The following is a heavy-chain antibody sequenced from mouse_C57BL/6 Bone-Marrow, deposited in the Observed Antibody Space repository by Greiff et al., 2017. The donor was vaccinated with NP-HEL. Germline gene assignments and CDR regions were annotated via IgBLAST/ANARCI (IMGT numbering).Heavy chain of an antibody. CDR1: GYTFTDYE. D-gene: IGHD1-1*01. J-gene: IGHJ3*01. CDR3: TDYGVGAY. V-gene: IGHV1-15*01. CDR2: IDPETGGT. Sequence: VQLQQSGAELVRPGASVTLSCKASGYTFTDYEMHWVKQTPVHGLEWIGAIDPETGGTAYNQKFKGKAILTADKSSSTAYMELRSLTSEDSAVYYCTDYGVGAYWGQGTLVTVSA.